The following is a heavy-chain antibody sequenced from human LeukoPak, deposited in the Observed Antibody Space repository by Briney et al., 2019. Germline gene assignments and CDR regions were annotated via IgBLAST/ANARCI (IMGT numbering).Heavy chain of an antibody. Sequence: SETLSLTCAVSGGSITIDTWWSWVRQPPGKGLEWIGQIYRSGSTNYNPSLKSRVTILMDKSKNQLSLDLISVTAADTAVYYRARHVPITGILGFDSWGQGTLVTVSS. CDR3: ARHVPITGILGFDS. CDR1: GGSITIDTW. CDR2: IYRSGST. D-gene: IGHD5-24*01. V-gene: IGHV4-4*02. J-gene: IGHJ4*02.